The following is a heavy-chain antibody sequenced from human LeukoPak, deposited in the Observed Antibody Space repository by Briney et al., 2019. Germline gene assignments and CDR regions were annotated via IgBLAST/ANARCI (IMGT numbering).Heavy chain of an antibody. Sequence: ETLSLTCTVSGGSISSYYWSWVRQAPGKGLEWVSAISGSGGSTYYADSVKGRFTISRDNSKNTLFLQMNSLRAEDTAIYYCAKDVVVTATPYYFDYWGQGTLVTVSS. J-gene: IGHJ4*02. V-gene: IGHV3-23*01. CDR2: ISGSGGST. CDR3: AKDVVVTATPYYFDY. CDR1: GGSISSYY. D-gene: IGHD2-21*02.